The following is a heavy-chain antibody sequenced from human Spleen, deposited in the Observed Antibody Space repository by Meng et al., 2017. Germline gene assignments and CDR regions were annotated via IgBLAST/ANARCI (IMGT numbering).Heavy chain of an antibody. Sequence: GESLKISCAGSGFTFSNAWMPWVRQAPGKGLEWIGRMKSNVDGGTVDYAAALKGRFFISRDDSKNMFYLQMNSLNSEDTAVYYFTGHIDYWAHGTLVTVSS. CDR3: TGHIDY. J-gene: IGHJ4*01. V-gene: IGHV3-15*01. CDR2: MKSNVDGGTV. CDR1: GFTFSNAW.